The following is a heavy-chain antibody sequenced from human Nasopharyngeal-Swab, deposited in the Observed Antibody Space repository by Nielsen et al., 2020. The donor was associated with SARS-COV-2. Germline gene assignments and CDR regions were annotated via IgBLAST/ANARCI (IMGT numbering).Heavy chain of an antibody. CDR1: GFTFSSYA. D-gene: IGHD3-16*01. CDR2: ISGSGGST. Sequence: GESLKISGAASGFTFSSYAMSWVRQAPGKGLEWVSAISGSGGSTYYADSVKGRFTISRDNSKNTLYLQMNSLRAEDTAVYYCAKDPTRLWDVSIWGQGTLVTVSS. V-gene: IGHV3-23*01. CDR3: AKDPTRLWDVSI. J-gene: IGHJ4*02.